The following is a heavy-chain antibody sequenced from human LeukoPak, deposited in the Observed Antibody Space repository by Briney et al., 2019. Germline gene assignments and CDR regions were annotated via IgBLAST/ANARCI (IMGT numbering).Heavy chain of an antibody. J-gene: IGHJ4*02. D-gene: IGHD3-16*01. CDR2: ISTAYDIT. CDR1: GFTFSSFA. Sequence: PGGSLRLSCAASGFTFSSFAMSWVRQAPGTGMDWVSSISTAYDITYYADFVKGRFTISRDNSKNTLYLQMNSLRAEDTAVYYCASKKMGVDYWGQGTLVTVSS. V-gene: IGHV3-23*01. CDR3: ASKKMGVDY.